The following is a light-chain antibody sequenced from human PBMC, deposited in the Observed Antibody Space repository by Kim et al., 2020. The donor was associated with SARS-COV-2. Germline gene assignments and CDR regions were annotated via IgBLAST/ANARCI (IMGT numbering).Light chain of an antibody. Sequence: QSVLTQPASLSGSPGQSITISCTGTSSDVGGYNYVSWYQQHPGKAPKHLIYEISNRHSGDSNRFSDSKFGNTASLTISGLQAEDEAEYYCISYTSSRGVFGGGTKLTVL. CDR1: SSDVGGYNY. CDR3: ISYTSSRGV. J-gene: IGLJ2*01. V-gene: IGLV2-14*01. CDR2: EIS.